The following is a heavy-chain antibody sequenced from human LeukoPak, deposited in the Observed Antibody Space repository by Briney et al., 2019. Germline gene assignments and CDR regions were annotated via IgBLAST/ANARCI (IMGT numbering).Heavy chain of an antibody. V-gene: IGHV1-69*13. CDR3: ARGYTTVTTRHYGMDV. Sequence: GASVKVSCKASGGTFSSYAISWVRQAPGQGLEWMGGIIPIFGTANYAQKFQGRVTITADESTSTAYMELSSLRSEDTAVYYCARGYTTVTTRHYGMDVWGQGTTVTVSS. CDR1: GGTFSSYA. D-gene: IGHD4-17*01. CDR2: IIPIFGTA. J-gene: IGHJ6*02.